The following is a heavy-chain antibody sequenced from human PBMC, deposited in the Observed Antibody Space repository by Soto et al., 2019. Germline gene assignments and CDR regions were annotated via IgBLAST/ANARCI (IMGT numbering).Heavy chain of an antibody. CDR2: ISYDGSNK. CDR1: GFTFSSYA. CDR3: ARDLFRGWFDP. Sequence: PGGSLRLSCAASGFTFSSYAMHWVRQAPGKGLEWVAVISYDGSNKYYADSVKGRFTISRDNSKNTLYLQMNSLRAEDTAVYYCARDLFRGWFDPWGQGTLVTASS. D-gene: IGHD3-10*01. V-gene: IGHV3-30-3*01. J-gene: IGHJ5*02.